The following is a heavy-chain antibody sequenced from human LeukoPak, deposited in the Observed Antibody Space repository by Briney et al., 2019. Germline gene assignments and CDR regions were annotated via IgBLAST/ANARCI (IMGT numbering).Heavy chain of an antibody. CDR3: ANWGATETIGTIWYGPLDY. CDR2: IGGGGEVT. J-gene: IGHJ4*02. V-gene: IGHV3-23*01. D-gene: IGHD6-13*01. Sequence: PGRSLRLSRTVSGFTFRNYIMTGVRRSPGKGLEGGSSIGGGGEVTFYADSVKGRFRTTRDDSRSTLYLQMDSVRVDDAGVYYCANWGATETIGTIWYGPLDYWGQGTQVTVSS. CDR1: GFTFRNYI.